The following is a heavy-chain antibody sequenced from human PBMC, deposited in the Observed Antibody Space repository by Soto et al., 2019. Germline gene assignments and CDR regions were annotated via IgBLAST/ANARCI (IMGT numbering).Heavy chain of an antibody. CDR2: ISYDGSNK. CDR3: AKDLTMVQGVDYYGMDV. Sequence: PGGSLRLSCAASGFTFSSYGMHWVRQAPGKGLEWVAVISYDGSNKYYADSVKGRFTISRDNSKNTLYLQMNSLRAEDTAVYYCAKDLTMVQGVDYYGMDVWGQGTTVTVSS. CDR1: GFTFSSYG. J-gene: IGHJ6*02. V-gene: IGHV3-30*18. D-gene: IGHD3-10*01.